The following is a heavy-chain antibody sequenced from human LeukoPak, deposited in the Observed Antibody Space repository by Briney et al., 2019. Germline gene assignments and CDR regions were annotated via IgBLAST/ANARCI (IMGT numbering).Heavy chain of an antibody. CDR2: SRNKANSYTT. CDR1: GFTFSDHY. J-gene: IGHJ6*03. V-gene: IGHV3-72*01. D-gene: IGHD6-19*01. CDR3: TRDSDYYYMDV. Sequence: GGSLRLSCAASGFTFSDHYMDWVRQAPGKGLEWVGRSRNKANSYTTEYAAPVRGRFTISRDDSKDSLYLQMTSLKTEDTAVYYCTRDSDYYYMDVWGKGTTVTVS.